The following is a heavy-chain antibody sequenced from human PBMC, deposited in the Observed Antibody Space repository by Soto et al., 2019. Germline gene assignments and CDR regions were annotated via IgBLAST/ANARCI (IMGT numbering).Heavy chain of an antibody. V-gene: IGHV3-30*18. CDR1: GFTFSNYG. D-gene: IGHD3-10*01. CDR3: AKRGASYDSGSSKYYYGMDV. CDR2: ISYDGSNK. J-gene: IGHJ6*02. Sequence: GGSLRLSCAASGFTFSNYGMHWVHQAPGKGLEWVAIISYDGSNKYYADSVKGRFTISRDNSENTLYLQMNSLRAEDTAVYYCAKRGASYDSGSSKYYYGMDVWGQGTTVTVSS.